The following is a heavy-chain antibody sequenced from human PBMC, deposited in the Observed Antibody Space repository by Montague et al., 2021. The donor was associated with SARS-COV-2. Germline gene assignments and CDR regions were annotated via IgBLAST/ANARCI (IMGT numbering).Heavy chain of an antibody. V-gene: IGHV4-34*01. CDR1: GGSFSGYY. CDR3: ARGKKRVFTYDYDSSGSASDY. Sequence: SETLSLTCAVYGGSFSGYYWSWIRQPPGKGLEWIGEINHSGSTKYNPSLKSRVTISVDTSKNQFSLKLSSVTVADTAVYYCARGKKRVFTYDYDSSGSASDYWGQGTLVTVSS. CDR2: INHSGST. D-gene: IGHD3-22*01. J-gene: IGHJ4*02.